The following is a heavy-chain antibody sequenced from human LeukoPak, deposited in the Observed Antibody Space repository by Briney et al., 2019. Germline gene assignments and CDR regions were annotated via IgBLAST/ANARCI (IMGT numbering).Heavy chain of an antibody. Sequence: SDTLSLTRVVNGDSFTAYSWNWIRQSPGKGLEWIGEISHSGRTHYNPSLASRVTFSLDTSKTQFSLELKSVTAADTAVYYCARAGTEAMTTPAYPVFYYFYLDVWGTGTTVTVS. V-gene: IGHV4-34*01. CDR2: ISHSGRT. CDR1: GDSFTAYS. J-gene: IGHJ6*03. CDR3: ARAGTEAMTTPAYPVFYYFYLDV. D-gene: IGHD4-11*01.